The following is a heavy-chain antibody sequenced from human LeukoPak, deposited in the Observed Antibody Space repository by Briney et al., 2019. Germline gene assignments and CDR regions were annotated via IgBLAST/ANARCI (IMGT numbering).Heavy chain of an antibody. D-gene: IGHD3-22*01. CDR2: IYYSGSS. Sequence: SETLSLTCTVSGGSISTYYWSWIRQPPGKGLEWIGYIYYSGSSNYNPSLKSRVTISVDTSKNQFSLKLTSVTAADTAVYYCGRMPWYYDRGGYYLDASDIWGQGTMVTVSS. V-gene: IGHV4-59*08. J-gene: IGHJ3*02. CDR1: GGSISTYY. CDR3: GRMPWYYDRGGYYLDASDI.